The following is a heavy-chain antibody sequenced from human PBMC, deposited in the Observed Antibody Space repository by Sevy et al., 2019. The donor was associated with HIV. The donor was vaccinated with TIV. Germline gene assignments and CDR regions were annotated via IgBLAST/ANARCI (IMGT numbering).Heavy chain of an antibody. V-gene: IGHV3-20*04. Sequence: GGSLRLSCAASGFTFEDYGMSWDRQVPGKGPEWVSGINWNGGSTSYADSVKGRFTISRDNAKKSLYLQMKGLRAEDTALYYCARDPPSYYDYRTGYHDFWGQGTRVTVSS. CDR1: GFTFEDYG. CDR2: INWNGGST. J-gene: IGHJ4*01. D-gene: IGHD3-3*01. CDR3: ARDPPSYYDYRTGYHDF.